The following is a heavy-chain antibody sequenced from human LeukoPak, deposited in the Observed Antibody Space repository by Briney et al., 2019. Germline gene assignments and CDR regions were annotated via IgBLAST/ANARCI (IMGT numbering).Heavy chain of an antibody. CDR3: ARGINYAFDI. CDR1: GFSFSSYT. D-gene: IGHD1-7*01. V-gene: IGHV3-48*02. J-gene: IGHJ3*02. Sequence: PGGSLRLSCAASGFSFSSYTMNWVRQVPGKGLEWVSHITKSGSTIYHADSVKGRFTISRDNAKNSLYLQMNSLRDEDTAVYYCARGINYAFDIWGQGTMVTVSS. CDR2: ITKSGSTI.